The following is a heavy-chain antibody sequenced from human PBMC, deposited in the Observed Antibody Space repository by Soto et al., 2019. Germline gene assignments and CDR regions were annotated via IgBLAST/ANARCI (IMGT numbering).Heavy chain of an antibody. Sequence: ASVQVSCKVSGYTLTELSMHWVRQAPGKGLEWMGGFDPEDGETIYAQKFQDRVNRNEKTSTYTAYLEVGSMRSEDKAVYYCATDSVCCTNGVCDFFDYWGQGT. J-gene: IGHJ4*02. CDR1: GYTLTELS. CDR3: ATDSVCCTNGVCDFFDY. D-gene: IGHD2-8*01. CDR2: FDPEDGET. V-gene: IGHV1-24*01.